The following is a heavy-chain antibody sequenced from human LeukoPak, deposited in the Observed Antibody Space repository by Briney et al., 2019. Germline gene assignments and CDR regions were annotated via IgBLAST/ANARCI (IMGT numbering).Heavy chain of an antibody. V-gene: IGHV4-39*01. CDR2: MYYDGSS. CDR3: ARRSDSGSDDGEDYFDY. D-gene: IGHD1-26*01. CDR1: GAPINSGPFY. Sequence: SETLSLTCTVSGAPINSGPFYWGGIRQPPGKGLEWIGRMYYDGSSYYNPSLKSRVTTSVDTSKNQFSLKLTSVTAADTAVYFCARRSDSGSDDGEDYFDYWGQGTLVTVSS. J-gene: IGHJ4*02.